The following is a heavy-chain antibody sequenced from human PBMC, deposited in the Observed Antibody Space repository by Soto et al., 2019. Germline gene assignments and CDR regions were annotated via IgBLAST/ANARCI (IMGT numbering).Heavy chain of an antibody. CDR2: IDPSDSYT. CDR1: GYSLTSYW. D-gene: IGHD6-6*01. J-gene: IGHJ6*02. Sequence: PGESLKISCKGSGYSLTSYWISWVRQMPGKGLEWMGRIDPSDSYTNYSPSFQGHVTISADKSISTAYLQWSSLKASDTAMYYCARPLDSSSYYYYGMDVWGQGTTFTVSS. CDR3: ARPLDSSSYYYYGMDV. V-gene: IGHV5-10-1*01.